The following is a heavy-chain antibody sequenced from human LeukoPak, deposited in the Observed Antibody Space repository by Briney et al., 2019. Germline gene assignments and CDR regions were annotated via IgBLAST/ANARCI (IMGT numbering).Heavy chain of an antibody. Sequence: GGSLGLSCAASGFTFDDYAMHWDRQAPGKGLEWVSGISWNSGSIGYADSVKGRFTISRDNAKNSLYLQMNSLRAEDTALYYCAKSGSLPEAAGPIDYWGQGTLVTVSS. CDR1: GFTFDDYA. D-gene: IGHD6-13*01. CDR2: ISWNSGSI. V-gene: IGHV3-9*01. CDR3: AKSGSLPEAAGPIDY. J-gene: IGHJ4*02.